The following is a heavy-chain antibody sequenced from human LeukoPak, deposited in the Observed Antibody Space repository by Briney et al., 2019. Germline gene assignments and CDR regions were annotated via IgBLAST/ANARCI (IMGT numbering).Heavy chain of an antibody. V-gene: IGHV3-23*01. Sequence: GGSLRLSCAVSGITLSNYGMSWVRQAPGKGLEWDAGISDSGGITNYADSVKGRFTISRDNPKNTLYLQMNSLRVEDTAVYFCAKRGVVIRVILVGFHKEAYYFDSWGQGARVT. CDR1: GITLSNYG. J-gene: IGHJ4*02. CDR3: AKRGVVIRVILVGFHKEAYYFDS. CDR2: ISDSGGIT. D-gene: IGHD3-22*01.